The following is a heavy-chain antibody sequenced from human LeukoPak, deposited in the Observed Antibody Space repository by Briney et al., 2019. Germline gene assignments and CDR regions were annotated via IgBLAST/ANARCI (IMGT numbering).Heavy chain of an antibody. CDR1: RFTFRSYA. J-gene: IGHJ4*02. CDR2: ISGSGFTT. V-gene: IGHV3-23*01. CDR3: ARDHNYAFDN. Sequence: GGSLRLSCAASRFTFRSYAMSWVRQAPGKGLVWVSAISGSGFTTYYADSVKGRFTISRDNSKNTLYLQMNSLRVEDTAVYYCARDHNYAFDNWGQGTLVSVAS. D-gene: IGHD1-1*01.